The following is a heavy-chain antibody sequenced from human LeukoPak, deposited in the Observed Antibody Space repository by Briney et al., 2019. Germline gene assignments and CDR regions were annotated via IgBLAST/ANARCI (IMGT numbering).Heavy chain of an antibody. CDR2: ISYHGSNK. Sequence: RSLRLSCAASGFTFSSYGMYWVRQAPGKGLEWVAVISYHGSNKYYADSVKGRFTISRDNSKNTLYLQMNSLRAEDTAVYYCAKDRGSGWYIDYWGQGTLVTVSS. V-gene: IGHV3-30*18. CDR1: GFTFSSYG. D-gene: IGHD6-19*01. CDR3: AKDRGSGWYIDY. J-gene: IGHJ4*02.